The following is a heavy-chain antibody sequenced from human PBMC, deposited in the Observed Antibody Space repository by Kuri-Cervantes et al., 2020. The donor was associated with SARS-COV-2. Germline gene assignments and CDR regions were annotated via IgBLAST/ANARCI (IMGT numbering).Heavy chain of an antibody. V-gene: IGHV4-4*07. CDR1: GGSISSYY. CDR2: IYTSGST. Sequence: ESLKISCTVSGGSISSYYWSWIRQPAGKGLEWIGRIYTSGSTNYNPSLKSRVTISVDTSKNQFSLKLSSVTAADTAVYYCARAYCGGDCYSEGGYWGQGTLVTVSS. D-gene: IGHD2-21*01. J-gene: IGHJ4*02. CDR3: ARAYCGGDCYSEGGY.